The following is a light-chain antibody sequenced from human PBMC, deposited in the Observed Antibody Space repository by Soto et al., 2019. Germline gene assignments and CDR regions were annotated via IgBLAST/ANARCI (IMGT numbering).Light chain of an antibody. CDR2: DVS. J-gene: IGLJ3*02. V-gene: IGLV2-14*01. CDR1: NSDVGGYNS. Sequence: QSALTQPASVSGSPGQSITISCTGTNSDVGGYNSVSWYQQHPGKAPKLMIYDVSSRPSGVSNRFSGSKSGNTASLTISGLQAEDEADYYCNSYTTSNTRVFGAGTKLTVL. CDR3: NSYTTSNTRV.